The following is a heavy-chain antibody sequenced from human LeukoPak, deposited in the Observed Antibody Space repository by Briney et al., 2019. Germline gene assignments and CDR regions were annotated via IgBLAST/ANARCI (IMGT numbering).Heavy chain of an antibody. Sequence: GASVKVSCKASGGTFSSYAISWVRQAPGQGLEWMGGIIPIFGTANYAQKFQGRVTITADESTSTAYMELSSLRSEDTAVYYCARDRLGETETYFDYRGQGTLVTVSS. CDR3: ARDRLGETETYFDY. D-gene: IGHD2-21*02. V-gene: IGHV1-69*13. CDR2: IIPIFGTA. CDR1: GGTFSSYA. J-gene: IGHJ4*02.